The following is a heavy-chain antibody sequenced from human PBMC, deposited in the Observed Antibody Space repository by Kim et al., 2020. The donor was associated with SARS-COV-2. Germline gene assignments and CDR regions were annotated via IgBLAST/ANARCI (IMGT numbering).Heavy chain of an antibody. CDR2: IKSKTDGGTT. CDR3: TTGGPIITIFGVVIQTYYYYGMDV. V-gene: IGHV3-15*01. CDR1: GFTFSNAW. Sequence: GGSLRLSCAASGFTFSNAWMSWVRQAPGKGLEWVGRIKSKTDGGTTDYAAPVKGRFTISRDDSKNTLYLQMNSLKTEDTAVYYCTTGGPIITIFGVVIQTYYYYGMDVWGQGTTVTVSS. D-gene: IGHD3-3*01. J-gene: IGHJ6*02.